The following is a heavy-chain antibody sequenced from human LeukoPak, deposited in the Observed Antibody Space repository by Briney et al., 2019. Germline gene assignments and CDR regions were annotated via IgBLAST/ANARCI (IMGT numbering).Heavy chain of an antibody. CDR3: ARAPLYGGFDY. V-gene: IGHV1-46*01. Sequence: ASVKVSCKASGYTFTSYYMHWVRQAPGQGLEWMGIINPSGGSTSYAQKFQGRVTMTRDMSTSTVYTELSSLRSEDTAVYYCARAPLYGGFDYWGQGTLVTVSS. D-gene: IGHD3-10*02. CDR2: INPSGGST. CDR1: GYTFTSYY. J-gene: IGHJ4*02.